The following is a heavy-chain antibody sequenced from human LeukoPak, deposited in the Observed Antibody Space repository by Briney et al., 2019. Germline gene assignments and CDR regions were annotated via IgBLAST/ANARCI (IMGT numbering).Heavy chain of an antibody. CDR3: IAGPLIGPSMVRVPFED. J-gene: IGHJ4*02. CDR1: GYTFTSYG. Sequence: ASVKVSCKASGYTFTSYGISWVRQAPGQGLEWMGWISAYNGNTNYAQKLQGRVTMTTDTSTSTAYMELRSLRSDDTAVYYCIAGPLIGPSMVRVPFEDWGQGTLVTVSS. D-gene: IGHD3-10*01. V-gene: IGHV1-18*01. CDR2: ISAYNGNT.